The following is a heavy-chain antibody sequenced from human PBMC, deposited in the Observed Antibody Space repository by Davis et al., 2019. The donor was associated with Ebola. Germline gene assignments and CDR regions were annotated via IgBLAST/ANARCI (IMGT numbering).Heavy chain of an antibody. D-gene: IGHD2-2*01. Sequence: SETLSLTCTVSGDSVSSGAYYWSWIRQHPGKGLEWIGYIYYSGSTYYNPSLKSRVTISVDTSKNQFSLKLSSVTAADTAVYYCARVAIVVVPAAIYYFDYWGQGTLVTVSS. CDR1: GDSVSSGAYY. CDR3: ARVAIVVVPAAIYYFDY. CDR2: IYYSGST. J-gene: IGHJ4*02. V-gene: IGHV4-31*03.